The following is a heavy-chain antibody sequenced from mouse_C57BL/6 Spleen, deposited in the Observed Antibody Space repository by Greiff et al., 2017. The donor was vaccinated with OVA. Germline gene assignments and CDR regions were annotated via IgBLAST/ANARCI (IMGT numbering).Heavy chain of an antibody. CDR2: IYPGSGST. CDR3: SRKDGRWDYVDY. V-gene: IGHV1-55*01. D-gene: IGHD1-1*01. Sequence: QVQLQQPGAELVKPGASVKMSCKASGYTFTGYWITWVKQRPGQGLEWIGDIYPGSGSTNYNEKFKSKATLTVDTSSSTAYMQLSSLTSEDSAVYYCSRKDGRWDYVDYWGQGTTLTVSS. CDR1: GYTFTGYW. J-gene: IGHJ2*01.